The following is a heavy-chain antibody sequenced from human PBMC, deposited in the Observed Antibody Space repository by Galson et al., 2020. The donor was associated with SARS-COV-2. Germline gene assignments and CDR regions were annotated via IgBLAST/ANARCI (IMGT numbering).Heavy chain of an antibody. Sequence: GGSLRLSCAASGSTFRSKWMSWVRQAPGKGMEWVANINPDGSEKYDVDSVKGRFTIPRDNAKNSLYLQISRLRVDDTALYYCARGHYGRDYWGQGTLVTVSS. CDR2: INPDGSEK. CDR3: ARGHYGRDY. J-gene: IGHJ4*02. CDR1: GSTFRSKW. D-gene: IGHD4-17*01. V-gene: IGHV3-7*04.